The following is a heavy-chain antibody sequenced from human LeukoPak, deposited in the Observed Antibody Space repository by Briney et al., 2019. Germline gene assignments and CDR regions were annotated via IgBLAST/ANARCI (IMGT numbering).Heavy chain of an antibody. Sequence: EASVKVSCKASGYTFTDYYMHWVRQAPGQGLEWMGWINPNSGGTNYAQKFQGRVTMTRDTSISTAYMELSRLRSDDTVVYYCARASYYYDSSGYPGYYFDYWGQGTLVTVSS. CDR3: ARASYYYDSSGYPGYYFDY. CDR1: GYTFTDYY. D-gene: IGHD3-22*01. J-gene: IGHJ4*02. CDR2: INPNSGGT. V-gene: IGHV1-2*02.